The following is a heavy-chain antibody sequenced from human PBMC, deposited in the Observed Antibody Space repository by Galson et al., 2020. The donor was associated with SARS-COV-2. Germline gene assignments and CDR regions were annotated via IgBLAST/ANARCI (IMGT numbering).Heavy chain of an antibody. V-gene: IGHV3-23*01. J-gene: IGHJ3*02. CDR1: GFTFSTYA. Sequence: GESLKISCAASGFTFSTYAMSWVRQAPGKGLEWVSTISGGGGSTYYADSVKGRFTISRDNSKTTLYLQIDSLRAADTAVYYCATHALYGADAFDIWGQGTMVTVSS. CDR2: ISGGGGST. D-gene: IGHD4-17*01. CDR3: ATHALYGADAFDI.